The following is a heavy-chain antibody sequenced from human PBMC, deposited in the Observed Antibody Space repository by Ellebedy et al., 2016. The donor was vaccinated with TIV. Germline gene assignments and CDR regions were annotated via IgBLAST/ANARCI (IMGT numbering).Heavy chain of an antibody. V-gene: IGHV1-69*13. Sequence: AASVKVSCKASGGTFSSYAISWARQAPGQGLEWMGGIIPIFGTANYAQKFQGRVTITADESTSTAYMELSSLRSEDTAVYYCAREGSRNPPNFDLWGRGTLVTVSS. CDR3: AREGSRNPPNFDL. J-gene: IGHJ2*01. CDR1: GGTFSSYA. CDR2: IIPIFGTA.